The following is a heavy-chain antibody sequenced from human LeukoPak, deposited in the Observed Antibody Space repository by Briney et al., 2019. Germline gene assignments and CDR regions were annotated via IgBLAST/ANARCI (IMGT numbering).Heavy chain of an antibody. CDR2: FGPEDGET. Sequence: GASVKVSCKVSGYTLTELSMHWVRQAPGKGLEWMGGFGPEDGETIYAQKFQGRVTMTEDTSTDTAYMELSSLRSEDTAVYYCATAGGSGQNYYFDYWGQGTLVTVSS. J-gene: IGHJ4*02. CDR1: GYTLTELS. V-gene: IGHV1-24*01. D-gene: IGHD3-10*01. CDR3: ATAGGSGQNYYFDY.